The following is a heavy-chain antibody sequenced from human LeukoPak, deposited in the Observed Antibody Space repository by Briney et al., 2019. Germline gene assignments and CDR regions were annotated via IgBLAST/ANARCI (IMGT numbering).Heavy chain of an antibody. J-gene: IGHJ6*02. CDR2: IIPIFGTA. Sequence: GASVKVSCKASGYTFIDYYMHWVRQAPGQGLEWMGGIIPIFGTANYAQKFQGRVTITADESTSTAYMELSSLRSEDTAVYYCARGSYGDYDQYYYYYYGMDVWGQGTTVTVSS. D-gene: IGHD4-17*01. V-gene: IGHV1-69*13. CDR1: GYTFIDYY. CDR3: ARGSYGDYDQYYYYYYGMDV.